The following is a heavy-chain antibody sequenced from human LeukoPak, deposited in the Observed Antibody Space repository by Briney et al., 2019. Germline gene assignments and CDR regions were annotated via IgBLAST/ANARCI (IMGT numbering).Heavy chain of an antibody. CDR3: AKDKGGYPDY. J-gene: IGHJ4*02. CDR2: ISGDGGST. Sequence: GGSLRLSCAASGFTCDDYAMHWVRQAPGKGPEWVSLISGDGGSTYYADSVKGRFTISRDNSKNSLYLQMNSLRTEDTALYYCAKDKGGYPDYWGQGTLVTVSS. CDR1: GFTCDDYA. V-gene: IGHV3-43*02. D-gene: IGHD1-26*01.